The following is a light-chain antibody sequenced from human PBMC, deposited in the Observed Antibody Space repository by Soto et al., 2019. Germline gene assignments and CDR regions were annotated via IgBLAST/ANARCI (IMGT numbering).Light chain of an antibody. Sequence: DIQLTQSPSALSASVGDRVTITCRASQGINSYLAWYQQKPGKVPKLLIYAASTLHSGAPSRFSGSGSGTEFTLTISSLQPEDFAKQYCQQLNSYPRTFGQGTKVEIK. V-gene: IGKV1-9*01. CDR1: QGINSY. J-gene: IGKJ1*01. CDR2: AAS. CDR3: QQLNSYPRT.